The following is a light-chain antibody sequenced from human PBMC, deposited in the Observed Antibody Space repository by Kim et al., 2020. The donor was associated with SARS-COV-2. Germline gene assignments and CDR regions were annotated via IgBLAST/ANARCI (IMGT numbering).Light chain of an antibody. J-gene: IGKJ1*01. Sequence: SHGERTTLTCRASQSVGGNYLAWYQQRPGQAPRLLIYDASNRATGIPDRFSGSGSGTDFTLTINRLEPEDFAVYFCQQYEKSSVTFGQGTKVDIK. CDR2: DAS. CDR1: QSVGGNY. CDR3: QQYEKSSVT. V-gene: IGKV3-20*01.